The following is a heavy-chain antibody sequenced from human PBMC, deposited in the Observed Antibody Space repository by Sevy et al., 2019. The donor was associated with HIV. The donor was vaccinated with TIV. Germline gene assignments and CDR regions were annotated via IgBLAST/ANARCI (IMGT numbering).Heavy chain of an antibody. J-gene: IGHJ4*02. D-gene: IGHD1-20*01. CDR2: ISYSGST. CDR3: ARSRVITGTFDY. Sequence: SETLSLTCTVSGGSISGYYWSWIRQPPGKGLEWIGYISYSGSTNYNPSLKSRVTISVDTSKNEFSLKLSSVTAADTAVYDCARSRVITGTFDYWGQGTLVTVSS. CDR1: GGSISGYY. V-gene: IGHV4-59*01.